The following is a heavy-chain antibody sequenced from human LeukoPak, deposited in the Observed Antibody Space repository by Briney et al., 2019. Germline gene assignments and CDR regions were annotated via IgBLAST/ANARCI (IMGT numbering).Heavy chain of an antibody. Sequence: ASVKVSCKASGYTFTSYGISWVRQAHGQGLEWMGWISVYNGNRNYEQKLQGRVTMTTDRSKSKDYMELRSLRSDDTAVYYCARHRYCSGGSCYSHYWGQGTLVTLSS. D-gene: IGHD2-15*01. CDR2: ISVYNGNR. CDR3: ARHRYCSGGSCYSHY. J-gene: IGHJ4*02. V-gene: IGHV1-18*01. CDR1: GYTFTSYG.